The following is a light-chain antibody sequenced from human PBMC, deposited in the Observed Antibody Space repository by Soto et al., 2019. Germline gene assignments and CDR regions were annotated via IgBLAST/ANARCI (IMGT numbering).Light chain of an antibody. CDR1: QDISNH. J-gene: IGKJ3*01. Sequence: DLQMTQSPSSLSASVGDRVTITCQASQDISNHLNWYQQKPGKPPKLLIYDASSLETGVPSSFSGSGSGTDFTFTITSLRPEDIATYYCQQYDNLPTFTFGPGTKVDIK. CDR3: QQYDNLPTFT. CDR2: DAS. V-gene: IGKV1-33*01.